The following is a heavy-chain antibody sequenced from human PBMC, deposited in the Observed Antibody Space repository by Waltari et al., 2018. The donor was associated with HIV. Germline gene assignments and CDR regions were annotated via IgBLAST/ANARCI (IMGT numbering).Heavy chain of an antibody. V-gene: IGHV4-34*06. D-gene: IGHD3-16*01. CDR1: GESFNDHY. J-gene: IGHJ4*02. CDR2: INHRGIR. CDR3: ARWRDSLGYFYQFYFFDY. Sequence: QVRLDQWGTNVLKPSETLSLTCAVYGESFNDHYWTWVRQSPKKGLEWIGAINHRGIRLYNPSLRRRLNISVDTSKNQFSLKLASLTAADTATYYWARWRDSLGYFYQFYFFDYWSQGHLVAVSS.